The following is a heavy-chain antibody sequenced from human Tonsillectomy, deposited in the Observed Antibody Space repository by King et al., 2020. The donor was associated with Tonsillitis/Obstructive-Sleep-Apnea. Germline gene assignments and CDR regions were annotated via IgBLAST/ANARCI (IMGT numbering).Heavy chain of an antibody. CDR2: ISPNTGGT. Sequence: VQLVESGAEVKKPGASVKVSCTASGYSFSGYYMHWVRQAPGQGLEWMGWISPNTGGTKFAQKFQGRVTMTTDTSISTAYMELSSLRFDDTAVYFCARDKELYSSPFDYWGQGTLVTVSS. V-gene: IGHV1-2*02. CDR3: ARDKELYSSPFDY. D-gene: IGHD3-22*01. CDR1: GYSFSGYY. J-gene: IGHJ4*02.